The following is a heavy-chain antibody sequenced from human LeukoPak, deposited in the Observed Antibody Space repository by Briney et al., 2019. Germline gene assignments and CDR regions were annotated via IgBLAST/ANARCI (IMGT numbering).Heavy chain of an antibody. D-gene: IGHD3-10*01. V-gene: IGHV3-11*01. Sequence: PGGSLRLSCAASGFTFSDYFMTWIRQAPGKGLEWVSYISSSGSNIYYADSVKGRFTISRDNAKNSPFLQMNSLRVEDTAVYYCARELRVGTAFDLWGRGTLVTVSS. CDR1: GFTFSDYF. CDR3: ARELRVGTAFDL. CDR2: ISSSGSNI. J-gene: IGHJ2*01.